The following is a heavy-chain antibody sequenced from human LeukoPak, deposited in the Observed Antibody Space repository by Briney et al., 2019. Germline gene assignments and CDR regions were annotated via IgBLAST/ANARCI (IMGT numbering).Heavy chain of an antibody. CDR1: GFTFSSYG. V-gene: IGHV3-30*02. CDR2: IRYDGSNK. D-gene: IGHD1-14*01. CDR3: AKDTTPPKAGFDP. J-gene: IGHJ5*02. Sequence: GGSLRLSCAASGFTFSSYGMHWVRQPPGKGLEWVAFIRYDGSNKYYADSVKGRFTISRDNSKNTLYLQMNSLRAEDTAVYYCAKDTTPPKAGFDPWGQGTLVTVSS.